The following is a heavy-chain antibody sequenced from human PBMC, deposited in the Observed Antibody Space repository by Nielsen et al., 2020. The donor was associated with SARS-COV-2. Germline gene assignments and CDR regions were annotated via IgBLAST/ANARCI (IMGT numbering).Heavy chain of an antibody. V-gene: IGHV4-39*07. Sequence: SETLSLTCTVSGGSISSSSYYWGWIRQPPGKGLEWIGSIYYSGSTNYNPSLKSRVTISVDTSKNQFSLKLSSVTAADTAVYYCARKGKSYDILTGYYYYGMDVWGQGTTVTVSS. CDR2: IYYSGST. CDR1: GGSISSSSYY. CDR3: ARKGKSYDILTGYYYYGMDV. D-gene: IGHD3-9*01. J-gene: IGHJ6*02.